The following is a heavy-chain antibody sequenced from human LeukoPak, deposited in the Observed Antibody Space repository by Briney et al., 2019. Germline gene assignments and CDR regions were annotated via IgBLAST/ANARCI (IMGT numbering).Heavy chain of an antibody. V-gene: IGHV1-2*02. CDR1: GYTFTAYY. D-gene: IGHD3-10*01. CDR2: INPNIGGT. J-gene: IGHJ4*02. CDR3: ARDGPYYYGSGSYYGGPSDY. Sequence: ASVKVSCKASGYTFTAYYIHWVRQAPGQGLEWMGWINPNIGGTNYAQKFQGRVTMTRDTSISTAYMELSRLRSDDTAVYYCARDGPYYYGSGSYYGGPSDYWGQGTLVTVSS.